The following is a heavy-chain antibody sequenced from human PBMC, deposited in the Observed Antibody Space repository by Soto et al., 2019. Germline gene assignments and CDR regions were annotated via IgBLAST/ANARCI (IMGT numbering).Heavy chain of an antibody. CDR2: ISSSGATI. CDR3: VRVGYAYGNDP. Sequence: PVGSLRLSCAASGFTFSDYYMSWIRQAPGKGLEWISYISSSGATIYYADSVKGRFTTSRDNANNSLFLEMNSLRAEDTAVYYCVRVGYAYGNDPWGQGTLVTVSS. D-gene: IGHD3-10*01. V-gene: IGHV3-11*01. J-gene: IGHJ5*02. CDR1: GFTFSDYY.